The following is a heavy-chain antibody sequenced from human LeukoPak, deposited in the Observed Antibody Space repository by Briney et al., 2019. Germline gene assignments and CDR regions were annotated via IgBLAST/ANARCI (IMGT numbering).Heavy chain of an antibody. V-gene: IGHV3-30*03. D-gene: IGHD6-19*01. Sequence: HAGGTLRLSCAASGFTFRTSGMSWVRQAPGKGLEWVAVISYDGSNKYYADSVKGRFTISRDNSKNTLYLQMNSLRAEDTAVYYCAREPGSWIAVAAVITEMYYFDYWGQGTLVTVSS. J-gene: IGHJ4*02. CDR2: ISYDGSNK. CDR3: AREPGSWIAVAAVITEMYYFDY. CDR1: GFTFRTSG.